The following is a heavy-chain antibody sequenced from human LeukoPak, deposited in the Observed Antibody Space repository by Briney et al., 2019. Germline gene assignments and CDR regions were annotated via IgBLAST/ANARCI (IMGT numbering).Heavy chain of an antibody. V-gene: IGHV4-34*01. CDR2: INHSGST. J-gene: IGHJ4*02. CDR1: GGSFSGYY. D-gene: IGHD5-12*01. CDR3: ARDERRSGYDASFDH. Sequence: SETLSLTCAVYGGSFSGYYWSWTRQPPGKGLEWIGEINHSGSTNYNPSLKSRVTISVDTSKNQFSLQLNSVTPEDTAVYYCARDERRSGYDASFDHWGQGTLVTVSS.